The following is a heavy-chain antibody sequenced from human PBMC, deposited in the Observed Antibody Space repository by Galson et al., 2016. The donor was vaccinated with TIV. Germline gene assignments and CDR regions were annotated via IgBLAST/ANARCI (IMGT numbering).Heavy chain of an antibody. CDR1: GYSLVSYD. V-gene: IGHV1-8*02. Sequence: SVKVSCKASGYSLVSYDIHWVRQAAGQGLEWLGWMSPNSGNTGYAQKFQGRVTMTRNTSISTAYMELSGLGSADTAVYYCARSHVFLGWFDPWGPGTLVTVSS. J-gene: IGHJ5*02. D-gene: IGHD2/OR15-2a*01. CDR2: MSPNSGNT. CDR3: ARSHVFLGWFDP.